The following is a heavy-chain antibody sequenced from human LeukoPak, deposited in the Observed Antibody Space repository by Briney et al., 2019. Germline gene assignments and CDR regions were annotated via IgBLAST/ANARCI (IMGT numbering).Heavy chain of an antibody. V-gene: IGHV4-39*07. Sequence: SETLSLTCSVSGGSISSTNYYWGWIRQPPGKGLEWIGSISYSGSAYYNPSLKSRVTISMDTSKNQFSLKLSTATAADTAVYYCARDEKLTVGASSDYWGQGTLVTVSS. CDR3: ARDEKLTVGASSDY. CDR1: GGSISSTNYY. CDR2: ISYSGSA. D-gene: IGHD2-21*02. J-gene: IGHJ4*02.